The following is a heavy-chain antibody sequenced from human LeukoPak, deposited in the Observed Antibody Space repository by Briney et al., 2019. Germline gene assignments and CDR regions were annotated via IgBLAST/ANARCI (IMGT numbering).Heavy chain of an antibody. V-gene: IGHV3-23*01. CDR2: ISGTGGRT. CDR3: AKDQPFGYSSSPRSTYYYMDV. CDR1: GFTFNNFV. Sequence: TGGSLRLSCAASGFTFNNFVMNWVRQAPGKGLEWVSGISGTGGRTFYVDSEKGRFTISSDNSKSTLYLQMSSLRAEDTAVYFCAKDQPFGYSSSPRSTYYYMDVWGKGTTVTVSS. J-gene: IGHJ6*03. D-gene: IGHD6-6*01.